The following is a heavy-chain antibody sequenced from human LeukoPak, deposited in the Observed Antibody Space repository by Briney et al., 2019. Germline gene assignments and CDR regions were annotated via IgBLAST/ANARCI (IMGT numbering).Heavy chain of an antibody. CDR3: AKDLDSSDCYFHAYFDY. J-gene: IGHJ4*02. V-gene: IGHV3-23*01. CDR2: ISDGGGNT. Sequence: GGSLRLSCAASGFMFSSYAMSWVRQAPGKGLEWVSAISDGGGNTYYADSVKGRFTISGDNSKNTLYLLLNSLRAEDTAVYYRAKDLDSSDCYFHAYFDYWGQGTLVTVSS. D-gene: IGHD3-22*01. CDR1: GFMFSSYA.